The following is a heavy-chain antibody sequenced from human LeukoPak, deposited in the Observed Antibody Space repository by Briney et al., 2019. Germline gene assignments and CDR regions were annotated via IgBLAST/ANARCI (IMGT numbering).Heavy chain of an antibody. CDR1: GGSISSYY. J-gene: IGHJ3*02. CDR3: ARSGYSYGYAFDI. Sequence: PSETLSLTCTVSGGSISSYYWSWIRQPPGKGLEWIGYIYYSGSTNYNPSLKSRATISVDTSKNQLSLKLSSVTAADTAVYYCARSGYSYGYAFDIWGQGTMVTVSS. V-gene: IGHV4-59*08. CDR2: IYYSGST. D-gene: IGHD5-18*01.